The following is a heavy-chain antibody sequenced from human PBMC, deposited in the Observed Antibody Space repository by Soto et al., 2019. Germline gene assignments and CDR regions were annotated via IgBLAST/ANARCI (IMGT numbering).Heavy chain of an antibody. V-gene: IGHV4-59*08. CDR2: IYYSGST. Sequence: PSETLSLTCTVSGGSISNYYWTWIRQPPGKALEWIGYIYYSGSTNYNPSLKSRVTISVDTSKNQFSLKLSSVTAADTAIYYCARHLGLILAPPNFDYWGQGTLVIVSS. D-gene: IGHD3-16*01. J-gene: IGHJ4*02. CDR1: GGSISNYY. CDR3: ARHLGLILAPPNFDY.